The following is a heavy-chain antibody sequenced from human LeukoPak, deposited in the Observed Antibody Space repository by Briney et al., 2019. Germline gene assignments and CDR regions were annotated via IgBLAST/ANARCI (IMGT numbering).Heavy chain of an antibody. D-gene: IGHD6-19*01. CDR3: ARLAVGYSSGWYGYCYYYMDV. J-gene: IGHJ6*03. Sequence: PSGTLSLTCAVSGGSISSSNWWSWVRQPPGKGLEWIGEIYHSGSTNYNPSLKSRVTISVDKSKNQFSLKLSSVTAADTAVYYCARLAVGYSSGWYGYCYYYMDVWGKGTTVTVSS. CDR1: GGSISSSNW. V-gene: IGHV4-4*02. CDR2: IYHSGST.